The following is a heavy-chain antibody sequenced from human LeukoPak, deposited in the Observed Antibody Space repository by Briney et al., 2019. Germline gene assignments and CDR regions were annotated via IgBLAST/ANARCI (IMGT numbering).Heavy chain of an antibody. CDR2: IKQGGNEK. CDR1: GFTFSTFW. CDR3: VRGVRLADY. Sequence: GGSLRLSCAASGFTFSTFWMSWVRQAPGKGLEWVANIKQGGNEKYYVDSVKGRFTISRDNAKNSLYLQMNSLRAEDTAVYYCVRGVRLADYWGQGTLVTVSS. V-gene: IGHV3-7*01. D-gene: IGHD2-21*01. J-gene: IGHJ4*02.